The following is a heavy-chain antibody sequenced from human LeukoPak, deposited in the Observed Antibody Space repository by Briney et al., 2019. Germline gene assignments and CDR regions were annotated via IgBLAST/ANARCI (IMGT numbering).Heavy chain of an antibody. Sequence: SETLSLTCAVYGGSFSGYYWSWIRQPPGTGLEWIGEINHSGSTNYNPSLKSRVTISVDTSKNQFSLKLSSVTAADTAVYYCARGRIITMVRGATLIFDYWGQGTLVTVSS. J-gene: IGHJ4*02. CDR2: INHSGST. CDR1: GGSFSGYY. CDR3: ARGRIITMVRGATLIFDY. V-gene: IGHV4-34*01. D-gene: IGHD3-10*01.